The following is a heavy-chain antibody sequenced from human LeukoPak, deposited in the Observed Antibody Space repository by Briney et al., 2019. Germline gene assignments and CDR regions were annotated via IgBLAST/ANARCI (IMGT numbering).Heavy chain of an antibody. J-gene: IGHJ5*02. CDR2: TYTSGST. Sequence: SETLSLTCTVSGGSISSYDWSWIRQPAGKGLEWIGRTYTSGSTNYNPSLKSRVTMSVDMSKNQFSLKLSSVTAADTAVYYCARLGIAASLRGWFDPWGQGTLVTVSS. CDR3: ARLGIAASLRGWFDP. V-gene: IGHV4-4*07. D-gene: IGHD6-6*01. CDR1: GGSISSYD.